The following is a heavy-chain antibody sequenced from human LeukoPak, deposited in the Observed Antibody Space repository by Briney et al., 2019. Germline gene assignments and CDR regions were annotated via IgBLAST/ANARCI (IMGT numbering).Heavy chain of an antibody. Sequence: SETLSLTCTVSGASISSGSYFWSGIPQPAGKGLEWIGRIYSSGSTNYNPSLKSRVAISVDTAKNQLSLKLSSVTAADTAVYFYARSNYYDSSSSRDYCGQGSLVTVSS. CDR3: ARSNYYDSSSSRDY. V-gene: IGHV4-61*02. CDR2: IYSSGST. CDR1: GASISSGSYF. J-gene: IGHJ4*02. D-gene: IGHD3-22*01.